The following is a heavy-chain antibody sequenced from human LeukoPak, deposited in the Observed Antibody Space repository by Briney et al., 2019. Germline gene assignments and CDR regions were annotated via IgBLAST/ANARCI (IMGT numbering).Heavy chain of an antibody. J-gene: IGHJ5*02. D-gene: IGHD3-10*01. CDR3: ARDERLWFGESEFDN. V-gene: IGHV3-7*01. Sequence: GGSLRLSCAASGFRFSDYWMSWVRQTPGKVLEWVANIKQDGSETHYADSVMGRFTISRDNARNTLYLQMSSLRAEDTAVYYCARDERLWFGESEFDNWGQGNLVTVSS. CDR1: GFRFSDYW. CDR2: IKQDGSET.